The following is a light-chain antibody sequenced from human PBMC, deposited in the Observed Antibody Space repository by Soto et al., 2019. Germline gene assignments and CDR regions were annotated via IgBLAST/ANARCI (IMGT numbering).Light chain of an antibody. Sequence: QSVLTQPASVSGSPGQSITISCTGTSSDIGGYNYVSWSQQHPGKAPQLIIYEVSNRPSGVSNRFSGSKSGNTASLTISGLQAEDEADYYCSSYTSSSTYVFGTGTKVTAL. CDR3: SSYTSSSTYV. J-gene: IGLJ1*01. CDR1: SSDIGGYNY. V-gene: IGLV2-14*01. CDR2: EVS.